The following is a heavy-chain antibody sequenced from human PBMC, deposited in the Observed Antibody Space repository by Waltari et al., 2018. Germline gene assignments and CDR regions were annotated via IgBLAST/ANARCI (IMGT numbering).Heavy chain of an antibody. V-gene: IGHV3-7*01. J-gene: IGHJ4*02. CDR1: GFLSECW. CDR3: VSEYISGY. D-gene: IGHD6-19*01. Sequence: EAQLVESGGGLVKPGGSLRLSCAASGFLSECWMDWVRQAPGKGLEWVASINEDGNKKDYVDSVKGRFTISRDNAKKSLYLQMNSLRVEDTAIYYCVSEYISGYWGQGTLVTVSS. CDR2: INEDGNKK.